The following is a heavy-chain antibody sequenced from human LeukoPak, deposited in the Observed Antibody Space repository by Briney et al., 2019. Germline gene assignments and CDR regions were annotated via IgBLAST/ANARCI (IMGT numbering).Heavy chain of an antibody. CDR2: IFPADSDT. J-gene: IGHJ4*02. D-gene: IGHD6-13*01. V-gene: IGHV5-51*01. CDR3: ASVYSSPSWDY. CDR1: GYIFSTYW. Sequence: GESLKISCRASGYIFSTYWIGWVRQMPGKGLEWMGVIFPADSDTRYSPSFQGQVTISADKSISTAYLQWSSLKASDTAMSYCASVYSSPSWDYWGQGTLVTVSS.